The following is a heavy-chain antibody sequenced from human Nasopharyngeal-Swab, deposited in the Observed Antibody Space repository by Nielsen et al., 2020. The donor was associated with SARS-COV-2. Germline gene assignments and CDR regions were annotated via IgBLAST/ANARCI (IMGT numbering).Heavy chain of an antibody. J-gene: IGHJ6*02. CDR2: IYHSGST. V-gene: IGHV4-4*02. CDR1: GGSISSSNC. D-gene: IGHD3-22*01. CDR3: ARDRVVVSIYYGMDV. Sequence: SETLSLTCAVSGGSISSSNCWSWVRQPPGKGLEWIGEIYHSGSTNYNPSLKSRVTISVDKSKNQFSLKLSSVTAADTAVYYCARDRVVVSIYYGMDVWGQGTTVTVSS.